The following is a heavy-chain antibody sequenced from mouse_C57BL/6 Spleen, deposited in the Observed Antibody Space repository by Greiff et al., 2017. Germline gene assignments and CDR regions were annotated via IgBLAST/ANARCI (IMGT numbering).Heavy chain of an antibody. CDR1: GYTFTDYY. CDR3: ARPLYGSSYGFAY. J-gene: IGHJ3*01. V-gene: IGHV1-26*01. D-gene: IGHD1-1*01. Sequence: VQLQQSGPELVKPGASVKISCKASGYTFTDYYMNWVKQSHGKSLEWIGDINPNNGGTSYNQKFKGKATLTVDKSSSTAYMELRSLTSEDSAVYYCARPLYGSSYGFAYWGQGTLVTVSA. CDR2: INPNNGGT.